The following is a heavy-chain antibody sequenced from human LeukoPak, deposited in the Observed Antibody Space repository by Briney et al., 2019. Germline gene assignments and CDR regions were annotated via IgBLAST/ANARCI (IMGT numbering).Heavy chain of an antibody. Sequence: GGSLRLSCAASGFTFSSYAMSWVRQAPGKGLGLVSAISGSGGSTYYADSVKGRFTISRDNSKNTLYLQMNSLRAEDTAVYYCAKERADRSGTFDYWGQGTLVTVSS. V-gene: IGHV3-23*01. D-gene: IGHD2-15*01. CDR1: GFTFSSYA. CDR2: ISGSGGST. J-gene: IGHJ4*02. CDR3: AKERADRSGTFDY.